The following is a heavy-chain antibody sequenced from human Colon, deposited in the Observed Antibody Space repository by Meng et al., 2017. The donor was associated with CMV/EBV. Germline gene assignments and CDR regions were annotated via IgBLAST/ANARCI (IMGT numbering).Heavy chain of an antibody. V-gene: IGHV3-30*04. D-gene: IGHD4-11*01. Sequence: LKISCAASGFTFSAFPIHWVRQAPGKGLEWVAIISHDGTKKYYAESVKGRFSLSRDNSQNTVNMHMNSLRGDDTAVYYCARASNSSFDPWGQGTLVTVSS. CDR1: GFTFSAFP. CDR2: ISHDGTKK. J-gene: IGHJ5*02. CDR3: ARASNSSFDP.